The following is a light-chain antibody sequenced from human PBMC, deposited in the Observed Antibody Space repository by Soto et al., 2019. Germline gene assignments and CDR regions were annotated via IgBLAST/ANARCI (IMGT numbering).Light chain of an antibody. J-gene: IGKJ4*01. CDR2: TAS. CDR3: QQTTTFPPS. Sequence: DIQMTQSPSSVSASVGDRVTITCRASQGVSTWLARYQQKPGKAPNLLIYTASSLQSGVPSRFSGSGSGTDFTLTISSLQPENFATYYCQQTTTFPPSFGGGTKVDIK. CDR1: QGVSTW. V-gene: IGKV1D-12*01.